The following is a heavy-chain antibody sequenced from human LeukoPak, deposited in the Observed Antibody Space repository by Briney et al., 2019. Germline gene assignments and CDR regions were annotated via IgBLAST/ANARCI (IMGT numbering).Heavy chain of an antibody. Sequence: SETPSLTCTVSGRSISSYYWSWLRQPAGKGLEWFGRTYTSGSTNYNPSLKSRVTMSVDTSKNQFSLKLSSVTAADTAVYYCAGDHYDSSGYYYDYWGQGTLVTVSS. D-gene: IGHD3-22*01. CDR1: GRSISSYY. CDR3: AGDHYDSSGYYYDY. J-gene: IGHJ4*02. V-gene: IGHV4-4*07. CDR2: TYTSGST.